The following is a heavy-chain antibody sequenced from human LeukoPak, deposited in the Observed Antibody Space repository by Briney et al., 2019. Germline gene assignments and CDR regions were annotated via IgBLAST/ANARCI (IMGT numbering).Heavy chain of an antibody. Sequence: SETLSLTCTVSGGSISSYYWSWIRQPPGKGLEWIGYIYTSGSTNYNPSLKSRVTISVDTSKNQFSLKLSSVTAADTAVYYCATQSSSGLGDAFDIWGQGTMVTVSS. V-gene: IGHV4-4*09. J-gene: IGHJ3*02. CDR1: GGSISSYY. D-gene: IGHD6-19*01. CDR2: IYTSGST. CDR3: ATQSSSGLGDAFDI.